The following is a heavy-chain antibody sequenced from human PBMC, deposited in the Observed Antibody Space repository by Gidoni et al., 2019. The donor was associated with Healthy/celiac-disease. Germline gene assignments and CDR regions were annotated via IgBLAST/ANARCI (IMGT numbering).Heavy chain of an antibody. Sequence: QVQLQESGPGLVNPSQTLSLTCTFSGGSISSGGYYWSWIRQHPGKGLEWIGYIYYSGSTYYNPSLKSRVTISVDTSKNQFSLKLSSVTAADTAVYYCARDGNGDGYNSDAFDIWGQGTMVTVSS. CDR1: GGSISSGGYY. J-gene: IGHJ3*02. V-gene: IGHV4-31*03. CDR2: IYYSGST. CDR3: ARDGNGDGYNSDAFDI. D-gene: IGHD1-1*01.